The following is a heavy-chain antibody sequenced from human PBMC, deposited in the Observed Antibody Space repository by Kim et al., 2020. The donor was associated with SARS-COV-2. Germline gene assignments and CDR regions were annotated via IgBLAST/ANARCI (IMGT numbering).Heavy chain of an antibody. Sequence: GGSLRLSCVTSGFTFSDYDMNWVRQAPGKGLEWLSCITNNSGTIYYEESVMGRFTISRDNAKNSLYLQMNRLRDEDTAVYYCVRDSWGASTALWF. CDR1: GFTFSDYD. J-gene: IGHJ5*01. D-gene: IGHD3-16*01. CDR2: ITNNSGTI. CDR3: VRDSWGASTALWF. V-gene: IGHV3-48*02.